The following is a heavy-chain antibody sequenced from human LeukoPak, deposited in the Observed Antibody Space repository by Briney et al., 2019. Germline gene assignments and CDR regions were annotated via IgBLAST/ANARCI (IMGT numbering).Heavy chain of an antibody. J-gene: IGHJ4*02. CDR3: AKERDSGDYVGPGNY. CDR1: GFTFSSHL. V-gene: IGHV3-74*01. CDR2: ISSDGTYT. D-gene: IGHD4-17*01. Sequence: GGSLRLSCAASGFTFSSHLMHWVRQAPGKGLVWVSRISSDGTYTNYADSVKGRFTISRDNSKSTLYLQMNSLRAEDTAVYYCAKERDSGDYVGPGNYWGQGTLVTVSS.